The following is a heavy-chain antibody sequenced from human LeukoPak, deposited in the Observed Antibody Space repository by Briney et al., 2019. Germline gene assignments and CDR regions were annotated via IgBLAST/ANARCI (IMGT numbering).Heavy chain of an antibody. CDR2: ISAYNGNT. CDR3: ARDDDYYDSSGYYPSYYYYGMDV. Sequence: ASVKVSCKASGYTFTSYGISWVRQAPGQGLEWMGWISAYNGNTNYAQKLQGRVTMTTDTSTSTAYMELRSLRSDDTAVYYCARDDDYYDSSGYYPSYYYYGMDVWGQGTTVTVSS. V-gene: IGHV1-18*01. CDR1: GYTFTSYG. J-gene: IGHJ6*02. D-gene: IGHD3-22*01.